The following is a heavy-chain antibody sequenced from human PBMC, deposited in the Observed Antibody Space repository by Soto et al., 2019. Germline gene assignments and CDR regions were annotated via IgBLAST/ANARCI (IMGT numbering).Heavy chain of an antibody. J-gene: IGHJ4*02. CDR2: ISGTSETI. CDR1: GFNFHTYT. D-gene: IGHD2-2*03. V-gene: IGHV3-48*02. Sequence: DVQLVESGGGLVKPGGSLRLSCAASGFNFHTYTMTWVRQAPGKGLEWVSYISGTSETIFYADSVKGRFTISRDNAKNSLYLQLNSLRDEETAVYYCATGYCRSDNCRFTHWGQGTLVTVSS. CDR3: ATGYCRSDNCRFTH.